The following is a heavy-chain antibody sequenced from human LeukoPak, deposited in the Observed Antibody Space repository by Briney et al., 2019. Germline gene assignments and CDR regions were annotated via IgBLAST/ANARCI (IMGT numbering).Heavy chain of an antibody. CDR2: IRYDGGSN. CDR3: AKGSDSFDY. J-gene: IGHJ4*02. CDR1: GFSFRSYG. Sequence: GGSLRLSCAASGFSFRSYGLHWVRQAPGKGLEWVAFIRYDGGSNYYADPVKGRFIISRDNSKNTLYLQMNSLKAEDTAVYYCAKGSDSFDYWGQGILVTVSS. V-gene: IGHV3-30*02.